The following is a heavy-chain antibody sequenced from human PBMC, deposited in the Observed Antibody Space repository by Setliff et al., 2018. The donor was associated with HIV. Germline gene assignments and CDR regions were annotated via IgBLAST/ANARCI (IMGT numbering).Heavy chain of an antibody. V-gene: IGHV4-39*01. CDR1: GFSFRNSFYN. CDR3: ARHRYSSSINWFDP. D-gene: IGHD6-13*01. CDR2: IYYSGAT. Sequence: NPSETLSLTCNVSGFSFRNSFYNWGWIRQPPGKGLEWIGTIYYSGATYYNPSLKSRVTMSIDTSQNQFSLKLTSVTATDTAVYYCARHRYSSSINWFDPWGQGTLVTVSS. J-gene: IGHJ5*02.